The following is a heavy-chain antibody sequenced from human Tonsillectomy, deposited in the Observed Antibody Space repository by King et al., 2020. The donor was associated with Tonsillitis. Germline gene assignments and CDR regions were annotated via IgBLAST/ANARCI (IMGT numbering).Heavy chain of an antibody. Sequence: QLVQSGAEVKKPGESLKISCKGSGYSFTSYWIGWVRQMPGKGLEWMGLIYPGDSDTRYSPSFQGQVTISADKSISTAYLQWSSLKASDTAMYYCARRPYYDYVWGSYRFRTLDAFDIWGQGTMVTVSS. CDR1: GYSFTSYW. D-gene: IGHD3-16*02. J-gene: IGHJ3*02. CDR2: IYPGDSDT. CDR3: ARRPYYDYVWGSYRFRTLDAFDI. V-gene: IGHV5-51*01.